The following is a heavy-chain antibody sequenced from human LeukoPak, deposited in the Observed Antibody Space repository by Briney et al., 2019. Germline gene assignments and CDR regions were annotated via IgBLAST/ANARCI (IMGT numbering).Heavy chain of an antibody. J-gene: IGHJ6*02. CDR3: ARLLRFLEWSAYYGMDV. Sequence: GGSLRLSCAASGFTFSSYGMHWVRQAPGKGLEWVSSISSSSSYIYYADSVKGRFTISRDNAKNSLYLQMNSLRAEDTAVYYCARLLRFLEWSAYYGMDVWGQGTTVTVSS. CDR2: ISSSSSYI. D-gene: IGHD3-3*01. CDR1: GFTFSSYG. V-gene: IGHV3-21*01.